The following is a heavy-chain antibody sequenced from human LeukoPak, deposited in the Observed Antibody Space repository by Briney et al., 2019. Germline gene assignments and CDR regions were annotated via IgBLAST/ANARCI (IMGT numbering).Heavy chain of an antibody. V-gene: IGHV3-7*01. Sequence: GGSLRLSCAASGFIFSSYWMAWVRQAPGKGLEWVANIKEDGSDKNYVESLKGRFTISRDNAKNSLYLQMDSLRAEDTAVYYCARESGSYKGNAFDIWGQGTMVTVSS. D-gene: IGHD1-26*01. CDR2: IKEDGSDK. CDR3: ARESGSYKGNAFDI. CDR1: GFIFSSYW. J-gene: IGHJ3*02.